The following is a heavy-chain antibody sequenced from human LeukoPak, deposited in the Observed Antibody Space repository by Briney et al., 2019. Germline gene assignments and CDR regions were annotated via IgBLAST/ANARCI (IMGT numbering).Heavy chain of an antibody. Sequence: GASVKVSCKTSGYTFTGNYMHWVRQAPGQGLEWMGWINPKSGDTKYAQKFQGRATVTRDTSSSTSYLELSRLRSDDTAIYYCARSQHNTFDPWGRGTLVTVSS. CDR1: GYTFTGNY. D-gene: IGHD1-1*01. J-gene: IGHJ5*02. CDR3: ARSQHNTFDP. CDR2: INPKSGDT. V-gene: IGHV1-2*02.